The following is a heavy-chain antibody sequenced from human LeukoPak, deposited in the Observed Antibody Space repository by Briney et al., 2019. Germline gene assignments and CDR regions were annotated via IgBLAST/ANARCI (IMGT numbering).Heavy chain of an antibody. D-gene: IGHD2-15*01. V-gene: IGHV3-7*01. Sequence: PGGSLRLSCGGSGFTLSSYWMTWVRQAPGKGLEWVANIKEDGSERHYVDSVKGRFTISRDNAENSLYLQMNSLRAEDTAVYYCARMGMMGAASYNSYYYYMDVWGKGTTVTVSS. CDR1: GFTLSSYW. CDR2: IKEDGSER. J-gene: IGHJ6*03. CDR3: ARMGMMGAASYNSYYYYMDV.